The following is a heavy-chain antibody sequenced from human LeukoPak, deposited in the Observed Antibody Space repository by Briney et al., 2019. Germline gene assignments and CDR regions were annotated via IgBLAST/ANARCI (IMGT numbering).Heavy chain of an antibody. CDR2: IRYDGSNK. J-gene: IGHJ4*02. CDR3: AKQGCSGGSCLPKVEGDFFDY. D-gene: IGHD2-15*01. Sequence: GGSLRLSCAASGFTFSSYGMHWVRQAPGKGLEWVAFIRYDGSNKYYADSVKGRFTISRDNSKNTLYLQMNSLRAEDTAVYYCAKQGCSGGSCLPKVEGDFFDYWGQGTLVTVSS. CDR1: GFTFSSYG. V-gene: IGHV3-30*02.